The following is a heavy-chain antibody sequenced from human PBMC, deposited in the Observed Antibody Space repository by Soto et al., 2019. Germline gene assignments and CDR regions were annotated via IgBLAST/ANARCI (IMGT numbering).Heavy chain of an antibody. CDR2: IYPGDSDT. CDR1: GDSFTSYW. V-gene: IGHV5-51*01. CDR3: ARHPIPAQYCSGGSCYFDWFDP. J-gene: IGHJ5*02. Sequence: PGESLKISCKGSGDSFTSYWIGWVRQMPGKGLEWMGIIYPGDSDTRYSPSFQGQVTISADKSISTAYLQWSGLKASDTAMYYCARHPIPAQYCSGGSCYFDWFDPWRQGTLVTVSS. D-gene: IGHD2-15*01.